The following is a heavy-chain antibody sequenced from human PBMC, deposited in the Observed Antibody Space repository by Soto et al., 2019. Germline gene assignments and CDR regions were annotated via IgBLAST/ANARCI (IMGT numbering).Heavy chain of an antibody. Sequence: SETLSLTCTVSGGSISNSSYYWGWIRQPPGKGLEWIGSIYYSGSTYYNPSLKSRVTISVDTSKNQFSLKLSSVTAADTAVYYCARQDDILTGGSFDIWGQGTMVTVSS. CDR1: GGSISNSSYY. J-gene: IGHJ3*02. V-gene: IGHV4-39*01. CDR3: ARQDDILTGGSFDI. D-gene: IGHD3-9*01. CDR2: IYYSGST.